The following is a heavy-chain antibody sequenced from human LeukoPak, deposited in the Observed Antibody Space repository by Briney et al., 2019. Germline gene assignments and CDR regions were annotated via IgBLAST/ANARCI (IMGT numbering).Heavy chain of an antibody. Sequence: ESLKISCKGSGFTFTNYWIGWVRQIPGKGLEWIGIIYPAYPYILYSPPFPRQLNISADKSIHNAYLQWSGLKASDTAMYYRARPGKSGSYYNYYFEYWGQGTLVTVSS. D-gene: IGHD3-10*01. CDR3: ARPGKSGSYYNYYFEY. V-gene: IGHV5-51*01. CDR1: GFTFTNYW. CDR2: IYPAYPYI. J-gene: IGHJ4*02.